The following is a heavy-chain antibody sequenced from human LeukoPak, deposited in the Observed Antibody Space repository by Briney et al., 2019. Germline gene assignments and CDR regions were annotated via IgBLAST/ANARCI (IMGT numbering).Heavy chain of an antibody. CDR2: IYYSGSP. J-gene: IGHJ4*02. D-gene: IGHD3-10*01. CDR3: ARVTRDTMVRGPIDY. Sequence: SETLSLTCTVSGGSISNHYCSWIRQPPGKGLEWIGFIYYSGSPTYNPSLKSRVTISMDTSKNQFSLHLSSVTTADTAMYYCARVTRDTMVRGPIDYWGQGTLVTVSS. CDR1: GGSISNHY. V-gene: IGHV4-59*11.